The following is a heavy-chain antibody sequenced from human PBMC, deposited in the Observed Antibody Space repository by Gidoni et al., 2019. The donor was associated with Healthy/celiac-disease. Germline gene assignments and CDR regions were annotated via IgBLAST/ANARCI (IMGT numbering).Heavy chain of an antibody. V-gene: IGHV4-4*02. Sequence: QVQLQESGPGLEKPSGTLSLTCAVSGGSISSSNWWRWVRQPPGKGLEWIGEIYHSGSTNYNPSLKSRVTISVDKSKNQFSLKLSSVTAADTAVYYCATHIAVAGIGWFDPWGQGTLVTVSS. CDR3: ATHIAVAGIGWFDP. D-gene: IGHD6-19*01. CDR1: GGSISSSNW. CDR2: IYHSGST. J-gene: IGHJ5*02.